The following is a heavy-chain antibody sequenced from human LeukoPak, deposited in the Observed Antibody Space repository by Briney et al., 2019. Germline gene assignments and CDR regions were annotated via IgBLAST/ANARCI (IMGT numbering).Heavy chain of an antibody. D-gene: IGHD6-19*01. CDR1: GFTFSSYG. J-gene: IGHJ3*02. CDR2: ISFDGSNK. CDR3: AKDGAAVAFILDAFDI. Sequence: GGSLRLSCSASGFTFSSYGMHWVRQAPGKGLEWVAVISFDGSNKYYAESVKGRFTISGDNSKNTLYLQMNSLRAEDTAVYYCAKDGAAVAFILDAFDIWGQGTMVTVSS. V-gene: IGHV3-30*18.